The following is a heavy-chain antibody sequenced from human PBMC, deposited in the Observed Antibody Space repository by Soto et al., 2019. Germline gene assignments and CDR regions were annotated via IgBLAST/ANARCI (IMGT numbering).Heavy chain of an antibody. V-gene: IGHV4-59*01. J-gene: IGHJ6*03. CDR1: GGSISSYY. Sequence: SETLSLTCTVSGGSISSYYWSWIRQPPGKGLEWIGYIYYSGSTNYNPSLKSRVTISVDTSKNQFSLKLSSVTAADTAVYYCARVVNSNYVGYYYYMDVWGKGTTVTVSS. CDR3: ARVVNSNYVGYYYYMDV. CDR2: IYYSGST. D-gene: IGHD4-4*01.